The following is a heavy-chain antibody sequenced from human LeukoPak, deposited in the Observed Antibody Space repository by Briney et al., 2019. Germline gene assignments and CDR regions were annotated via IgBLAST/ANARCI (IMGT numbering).Heavy chain of an antibody. J-gene: IGHJ4*02. Sequence: GGSLRLSCEASGFTFSSYAMHWVRQAPGKGLEWVAVISYDGSNKYYAGSVKGRFTISRDNSKNTLYLQMNSLRAEDTAVYYCARDAWYSSGWCTYWGQGTLVTVSS. CDR3: ARDAWYSSGWCTY. V-gene: IGHV3-30*04. CDR2: ISYDGSNK. D-gene: IGHD6-19*01. CDR1: GFTFSSYA.